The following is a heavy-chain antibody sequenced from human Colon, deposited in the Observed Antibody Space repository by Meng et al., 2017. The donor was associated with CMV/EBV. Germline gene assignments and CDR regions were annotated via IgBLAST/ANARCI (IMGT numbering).Heavy chain of an antibody. V-gene: IGHV4-34*01. Sequence: SLSCAVYGGSFSACYWTWIRPPPGKGLEWIGEIDYRGDTNYNPALKSRVTISGDTSQNQFSLSLNSVTAADTALYYCARDLSPSYFREWGQGTLVTAPQ. CDR3: ARDLSPSYFRE. J-gene: IGHJ1*01. CDR1: GGSFSACY. CDR2: IDYRGDT.